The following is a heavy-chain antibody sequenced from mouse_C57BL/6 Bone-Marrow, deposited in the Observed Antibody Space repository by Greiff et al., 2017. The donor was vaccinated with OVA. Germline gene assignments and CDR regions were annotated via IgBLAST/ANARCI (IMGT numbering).Heavy chain of an antibody. CDR2: INPNNGGT. CDR3: ARRPYYGSSFRYFDV. CDR1: GYTFTDYY. Sequence: VQLKQSGPELVKPGASVKISCKASGYTFTDYYMNWVKQSHGKSLEWIGDINPNNGGTSYNQKFKGKATLTVDKSSSTAYMELRSLTSEDSAVYYCARRPYYGSSFRYFDVWGTGTTVTVSS. J-gene: IGHJ1*03. V-gene: IGHV1-26*01. D-gene: IGHD1-1*01.